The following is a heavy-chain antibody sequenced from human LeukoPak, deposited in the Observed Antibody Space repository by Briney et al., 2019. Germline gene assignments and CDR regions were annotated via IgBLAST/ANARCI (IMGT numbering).Heavy chain of an antibody. J-gene: IGHJ4*02. V-gene: IGHV4-34*01. CDR2: INHSGST. Sequence: SETLSLTCAVYGGSFSGYYWSWIRQPPGKGLEWIGEINHSGSTNYNPSLKSRVTISVDTSKNQFSLKLSSVTAADTAVYYCARVGPAYYDSSGQNHDYWGQGTLVTVS. CDR1: GGSFSGYY. D-gene: IGHD3-22*01. CDR3: ARVGPAYYDSSGQNHDY.